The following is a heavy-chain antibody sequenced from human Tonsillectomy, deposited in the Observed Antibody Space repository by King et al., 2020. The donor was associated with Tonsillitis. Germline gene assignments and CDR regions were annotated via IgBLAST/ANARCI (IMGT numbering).Heavy chain of an antibody. CDR3: ARDVWALEWLFDY. D-gene: IGHD3-3*01. CDR1: GFTFSRYS. CDR2: ISSSSSTI. V-gene: IGHV3-48*01. Sequence: QLVQSGGGLVQPGGSLRLSCAASGFTFSRYSMNWVRQAPGKGLEWVSYISSSSSTIYYADSVKGRFTISRDNAKNSLYLQMNSLRADDTAVYYCARDVWALEWLFDYWGQGILVTVSS. J-gene: IGHJ4*02.